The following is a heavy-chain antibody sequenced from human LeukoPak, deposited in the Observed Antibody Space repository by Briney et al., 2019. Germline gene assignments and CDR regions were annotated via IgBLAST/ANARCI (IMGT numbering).Heavy chain of an antibody. V-gene: IGHV4-39*01. D-gene: IGHD2-8*02. Sequence: ASETLSLTCTVSGDSVSTNLYYWRWIRQPPGEGLEWIGNLFHSGTTYYNPSLKSRVSISVDTSKNRFSLKLNSGTAADTAVYYCARRYWDAFDIWGQGTMVTVSS. CDR3: ARRYWDAFDI. CDR2: LFHSGTT. J-gene: IGHJ3*02. CDR1: GDSVSTNLYY.